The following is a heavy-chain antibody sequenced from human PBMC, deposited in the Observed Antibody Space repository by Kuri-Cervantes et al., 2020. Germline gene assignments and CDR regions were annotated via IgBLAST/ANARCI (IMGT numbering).Heavy chain of an antibody. CDR1: GFTFSSYG. D-gene: IGHD2-2*01. CDR3: ARTSRSDY. J-gene: IGHJ4*02. CDR2: IWYDGSNK. V-gene: IGHV3-33*01. Sequence: GESLKISCAASGFTFSSYGMHWVRQAPGKGLEWVAVIWYDGSNKYYADSVKGRFTISRDNAKNSLYLQMNSLRAEDMAVYYCARTSRSDYWGQGTLVTVSS.